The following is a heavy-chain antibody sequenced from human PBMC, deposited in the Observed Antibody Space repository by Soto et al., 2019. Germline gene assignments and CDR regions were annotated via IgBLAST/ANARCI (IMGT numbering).Heavy chain of an antibody. CDR1: GFTFSSYG. J-gene: IGHJ6*02. D-gene: IGHD4-17*01. V-gene: IGHV3-33*01. CDR2: IWYDGSNK. CDR3: ARTTVTSYGMDV. Sequence: QVQLVESGGGVVQPGRSLRLSCAASGFTFSSYGMHWVRQAPGKGLEWVAVIWYDGSNKYYADSVKGRFTISRDNSKNTLYLQMNSLRAEDTAVYYCARTTVTSYGMDVRGQGTTVTVSS.